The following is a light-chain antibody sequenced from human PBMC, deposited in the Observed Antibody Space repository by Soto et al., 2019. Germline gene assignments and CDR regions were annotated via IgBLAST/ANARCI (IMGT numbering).Light chain of an antibody. CDR1: SCNIGSNY. CDR3: AAWDDSLSAVV. CDR2: RNH. Sequence: QSVLTQPPSASGTPGQRVTISCSGSSCNIGSNYVYWYQQLPGTAPKLLIYRNHKRPSGGPDRFSGCKSGTSAALAISGLLSEDEDDYYCAAWDDSLSAVVFGGGTKLTVL. V-gene: IGLV1-47*01. J-gene: IGLJ2*01.